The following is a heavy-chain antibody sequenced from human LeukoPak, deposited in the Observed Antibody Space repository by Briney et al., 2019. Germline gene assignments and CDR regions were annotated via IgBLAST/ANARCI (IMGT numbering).Heavy chain of an antibody. D-gene: IGHD6-13*01. V-gene: IGHV1-2*02. CDR1: GYTFTGYY. CDR2: INPNSGGT. CDR3: ARVPRAAPYYFDY. Sequence: ASVKVSCKASGYTFTGYYMHWVRQAPGQGLEWMGWINPNSGGTNYAQKFQGRVTMTRDTSISTAYMELSRLRSDDTAVYYCARVPRAAPYYFDYWGRGTLVTVSS. J-gene: IGHJ4*02.